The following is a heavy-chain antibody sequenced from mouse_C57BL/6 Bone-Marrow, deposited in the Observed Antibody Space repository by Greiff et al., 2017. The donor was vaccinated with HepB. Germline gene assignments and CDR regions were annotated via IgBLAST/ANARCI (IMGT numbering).Heavy chain of an antibody. CDR2: ISSGGDYI. J-gene: IGHJ2*01. CDR1: GFTFSSYA. V-gene: IGHV5-9-1*02. CDR3: TRGDKGGYYFDY. Sequence: EVKLMESGEGLVKPGGSLKLSCAASGFTFSSYAMSWVRQTPEKRLEWVAYISSGGDYIYYADTVKGRFTISRDNARNTLYLQMSSLKSEDTAMYYCTRGDKGGYYFDYWGQGTTLTVSS. D-gene: IGHD1-3*01.